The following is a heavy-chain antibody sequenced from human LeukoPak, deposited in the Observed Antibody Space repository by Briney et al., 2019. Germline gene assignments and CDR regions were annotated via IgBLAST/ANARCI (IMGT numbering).Heavy chain of an antibody. D-gene: IGHD3-16*02. CDR1: GGSFSGYY. V-gene: IGHV4-34*01. CDR3: VRGQLEEYDYVWGSYRHPQYYFDY. J-gene: IGHJ4*02. Sequence: SETLSLTCAVYGGSFSGYYWSWIRQPPGKGLEWIGEINHNGSSNYNPSLKSRVTISVDTSKNQFSLKLSSVTAADTAVYYCVRGQLEEYDYVWGSYRHPQYYFDYWGQGTLVTVSS. CDR2: INHNGSS.